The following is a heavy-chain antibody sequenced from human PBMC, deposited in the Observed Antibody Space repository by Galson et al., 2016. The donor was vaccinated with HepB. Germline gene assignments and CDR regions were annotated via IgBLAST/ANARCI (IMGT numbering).Heavy chain of an antibody. CDR2: XXTGXXXT. Sequence: SVKVSCKASGYIFTTXAVHWXRQAXXXRLXXMGXXXTGXXXTXXXQRXXDRVSITRDTSARTVXMERSRLRSEDTALYYCARDLMWEQTTTRFSRDHYFDTWXRGTLVTVAS. J-gene: IGHJ4*02. D-gene: IGHD1-26*01. CDR3: ARDLMWEQTTTRFSRDHYFDT. CDR1: GYIFTTXA. V-gene: IGHV1-3*04.